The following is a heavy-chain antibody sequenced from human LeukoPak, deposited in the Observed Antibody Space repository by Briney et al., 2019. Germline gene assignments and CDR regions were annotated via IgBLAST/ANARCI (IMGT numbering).Heavy chain of an antibody. V-gene: IGHV3-48*01. Sequence: AGGSLRLSCAASGFTFSSYAMHWVRQAPGKGLEWVSYISSSSSTIYYADSVKGRFTISRDNAKNSLYLQMNSLRAEDTAVYYCARVMGYCSGGSCFSGYMDVWGKGTTVTVSS. CDR3: ARVMGYCSGGSCFSGYMDV. D-gene: IGHD2-15*01. J-gene: IGHJ6*03. CDR1: GFTFSSYA. CDR2: ISSSSSTI.